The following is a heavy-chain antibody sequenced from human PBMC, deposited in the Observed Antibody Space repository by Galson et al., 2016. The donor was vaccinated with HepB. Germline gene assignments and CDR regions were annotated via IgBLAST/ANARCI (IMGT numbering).Heavy chain of an antibody. Sequence: TLSLASTVSGGAVRSPNYDWTWIGQHQGQGREWLGYRFHRGDSDYNPSPRSRVSISMDTSKNRFSLQLKFVTAADAAVYYCARTTGDCGGDCSWFDPWGQGTLVTVS. D-gene: IGHD2-21*02. CDR3: ARTTGDCGGDCSWFDP. J-gene: IGHJ5*02. CDR2: RFHRGDS. V-gene: IGHV4-31*03. CDR1: GGAVRSPNYD.